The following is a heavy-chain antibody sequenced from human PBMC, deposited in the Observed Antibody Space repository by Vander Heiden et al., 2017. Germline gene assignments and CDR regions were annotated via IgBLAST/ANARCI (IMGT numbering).Heavy chain of an antibody. J-gene: IGHJ4*02. CDR3: ARSFGIGFVDH. Sequence: QVQRVESGGGVVQPGRSLNLSGAASRFAFNTYAMEWVRQAPGKGLEWVALIWYDGSQKYYGDSVKGRFTISRDNSKKMLYLQMNSLRADDTAVYYCARSFGIGFVDHWGQGTLVSVSS. D-gene: IGHD2-2*03. CDR2: IWYDGSQK. CDR1: RFAFNTYA. V-gene: IGHV3-33*01.